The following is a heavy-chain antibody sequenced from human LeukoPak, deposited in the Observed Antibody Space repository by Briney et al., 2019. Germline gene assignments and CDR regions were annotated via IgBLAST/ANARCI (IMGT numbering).Heavy chain of an antibody. Sequence: PGGSLTLSCAASGFTFSSYSMNWVRQAPGKGLEWVSSISSSSSYIYYADSVKGRFTISRDNAKNSLYLQMNRLRAEDTAVYYCARGAASGGYHYWGQGTLVTLSS. V-gene: IGHV3-21*01. CDR2: ISSSSSYI. CDR3: ARGAASGGYHY. J-gene: IGHJ4*02. D-gene: IGHD2-15*01. CDR1: GFTFSSYS.